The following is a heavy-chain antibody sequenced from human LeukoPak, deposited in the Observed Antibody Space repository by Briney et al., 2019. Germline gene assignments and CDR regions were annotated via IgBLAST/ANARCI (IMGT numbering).Heavy chain of an antibody. V-gene: IGHV4-61*02. CDR2: IYTSGST. CDR3: ARDLYSYGYSVQDY. CDR1: GGSISSGSYY. Sequence: SETLSLTCTVSGGSISSGSYYWSWIRQPAGKGLEWIGRIYTSGSTNYNPSLKSRVTISVDTSKNQFSLKLISVTAADTAVYYCARDLYSYGYSVQDYWGQGTLVTVSS. J-gene: IGHJ4*02. D-gene: IGHD5-18*01.